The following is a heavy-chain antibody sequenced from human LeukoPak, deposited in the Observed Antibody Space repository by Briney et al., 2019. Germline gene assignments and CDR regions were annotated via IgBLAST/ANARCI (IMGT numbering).Heavy chain of an antibody. CDR2: IKQDGSEK. V-gene: IGHV3-7*01. J-gene: IGHJ3*02. CDR3: AKDVAGAGTLANNPDAFDI. D-gene: IGHD6-19*01. Sequence: GGSLRLSCAASGFTFSSYWMSWVRQAPGKGLEWVANIKQDGSEKYYVDSVKGRFTISRDNAKNSLHLQMNSLRAEDTAVYYCAKDVAGAGTLANNPDAFDIWGQGTMVTVSS. CDR1: GFTFSSYW.